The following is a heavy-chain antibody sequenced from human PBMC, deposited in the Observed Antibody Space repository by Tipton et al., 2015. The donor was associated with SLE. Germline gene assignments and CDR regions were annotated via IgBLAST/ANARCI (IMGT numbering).Heavy chain of an antibody. CDR3: ARWSGYDGDWYFDL. J-gene: IGHJ2*01. V-gene: IGHV1-2*06. CDR1: GYTFTGYY. D-gene: IGHD5-12*01. Sequence: QSGAEVKKPGASVKVSCKASGYTFTGYYMHWVRQAPGQGLEWMGRINPNSGGTNYAQKFQGRVTMTRDTSISTTYMELSRLRSDDTAVYYCARWSGYDGDWYFDLWGRGTLVTVSS. CDR2: INPNSGGT.